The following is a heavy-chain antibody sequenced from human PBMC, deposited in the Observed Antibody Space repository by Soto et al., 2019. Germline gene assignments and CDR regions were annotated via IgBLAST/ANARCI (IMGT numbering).Heavy chain of an antibody. CDR1: GFSFRTYS. CDR3: ARGGSSSDNGMDV. J-gene: IGHJ6*02. V-gene: IGHV3-48*02. D-gene: IGHD6-6*01. CDR2: ISSRSYTI. Sequence: EVQLVESGGGLVQPGGSLRLSCAASGFSFRTYSMNWVRQAPGKGLEWVSYISSRSYTIYYVDSVKGRFTISRDNAKNSLYLLMNSLRDEDTAVYYCARGGSSSDNGMDVWGQGTTVTVSS.